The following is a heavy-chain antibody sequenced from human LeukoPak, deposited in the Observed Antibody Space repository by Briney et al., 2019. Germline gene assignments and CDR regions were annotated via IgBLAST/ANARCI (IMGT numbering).Heavy chain of an antibody. CDR3: ARGTGRFDY. J-gene: IGHJ4*02. V-gene: IGHV3-23*01. CDR2: ISGSGGST. CDR1: GFTFSSYG. Sequence: PAGGSLRLSCAASGFTFSSYGMSWVRQAPGKGLEWVSAISGSGGSTYYADSVQGRFTISRDNSKNTLYLQMNSLRAEDTAVYYCARGTGRFDYWGQGTLVTVSS. D-gene: IGHD1-1*01.